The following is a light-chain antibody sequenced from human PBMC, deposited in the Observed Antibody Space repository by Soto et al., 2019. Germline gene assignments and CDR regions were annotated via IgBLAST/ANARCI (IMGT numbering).Light chain of an antibody. CDR3: SSYAGRNNLV. V-gene: IGLV2-8*01. J-gene: IGLJ3*02. Sequence: QSVLTQPPSASGSPGQSVTISCTGTSSDVGGYNFVSWYQQHPGKAPKLMIYEVSQRPSGVFDRFSGSKSGNTPSLTVSGLQAEDEADYYCSSYAGRNNLVFGGGTKVTVL. CDR2: EVS. CDR1: SSDVGGYNF.